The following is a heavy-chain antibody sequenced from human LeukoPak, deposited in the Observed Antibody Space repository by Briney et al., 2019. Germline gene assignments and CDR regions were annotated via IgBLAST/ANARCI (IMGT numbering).Heavy chain of an antibody. Sequence: GGSLRLSCAASGFTVSSTYMSWVRQAPGKGLEWVSVIYSGGNIYYIESVKGRFTISRDTSKNTLYLQMNSLRDEDTAVYYCARGQFSSGWFPQPLDYWGQGTLVTVSS. D-gene: IGHD6-19*01. J-gene: IGHJ4*02. CDR3: ARGQFSSGWFPQPLDY. CDR2: IYSGGNI. V-gene: IGHV3-53*01. CDR1: GFTVSSTY.